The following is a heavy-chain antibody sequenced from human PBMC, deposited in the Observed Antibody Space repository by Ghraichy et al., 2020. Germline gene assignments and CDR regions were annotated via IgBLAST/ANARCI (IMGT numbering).Heavy chain of an antibody. Sequence: ASVKVSCKASGYTFTSYGISWVRQAPGQGLEWMGWISAYNGNTNYAQKLQGRVTMTTDTSTSTAYMKLRSLRSDDTAVYYCASGDDSSGYYSNFDYWGQGTLVTVSS. CDR3: ASGDDSSGYYSNFDY. CDR2: ISAYNGNT. J-gene: IGHJ4*02. CDR1: GYTFTSYG. V-gene: IGHV1-18*01. D-gene: IGHD3-22*01.